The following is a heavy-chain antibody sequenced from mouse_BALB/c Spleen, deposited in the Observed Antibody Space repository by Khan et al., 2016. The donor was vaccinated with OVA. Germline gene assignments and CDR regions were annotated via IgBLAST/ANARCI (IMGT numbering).Heavy chain of an antibody. V-gene: IGHV2-9*02. D-gene: IGHD2-3*01. CDR2: IWAGGST. CDR1: GFALTSYG. J-gene: IGHJ4*01. CDR3: ARFHDGYYYNVDY. Sequence: VELVESGPGLVAPSQSLSITCTVSGFALTSYGVHWVRQPPGKGLEWLGVIWAGGSTNYNSALMSRLTISKDNSKSQVILKMNSLQTDDTAMYYCARFHDGYYYNVDYWGQGTSVTVSS.